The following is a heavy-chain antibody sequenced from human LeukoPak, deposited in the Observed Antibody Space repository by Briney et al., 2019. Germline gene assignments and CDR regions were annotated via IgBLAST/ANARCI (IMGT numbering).Heavy chain of an antibody. CDR1: GFTFSNAW. Sequence: RSGGSLRLSCAASGFTFSNAWMNWVRQAPGKGLEWVGRIKSKTDGGTTDYAAPVKGRFTISRDDSKTTLYLQMNSLKAEDTAVYYCTTRYCSGGRCDYWVQGTLVTVSS. CDR2: IKSKTDGGTT. D-gene: IGHD2-15*01. J-gene: IGHJ4*02. CDR3: TTRYCSGGRCDY. V-gene: IGHV3-15*01.